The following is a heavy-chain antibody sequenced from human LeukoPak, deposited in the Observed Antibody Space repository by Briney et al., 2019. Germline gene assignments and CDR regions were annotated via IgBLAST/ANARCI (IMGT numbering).Heavy chain of an antibody. CDR3: ARSRSGGENWFDP. V-gene: IGHV1-2*06. CDR1: GGTFSSYA. CDR2: INSKSGGT. D-gene: IGHD2-15*01. Sequence: ASVKVSCKASGGTFSSYAISWVRQAPGQGLEWMGRINSKSGGTNYAQNFQGRVTMTRDTSISTAYMELSRLRSDDTAVYWCARSRSGGENWFDPWGQGTLVTVSS. J-gene: IGHJ5*02.